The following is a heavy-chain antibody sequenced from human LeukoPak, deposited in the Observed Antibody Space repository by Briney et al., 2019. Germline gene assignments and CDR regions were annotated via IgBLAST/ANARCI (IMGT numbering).Heavy chain of an antibody. D-gene: IGHD3-10*01. V-gene: IGHV3-21*01. CDR3: AKGLTYGFDY. Sequence: GGSLRLSCAASGFTFSSSNMNWVRQAPGKGLEWVSSISTSSTYIYYADSVKGRFTISRDNSKNTLYLQMNSLRAEDTAVYYCAKGLTYGFDYWGQGTLVTVSS. CDR2: ISTSSTYI. CDR1: GFTFSSSN. J-gene: IGHJ4*02.